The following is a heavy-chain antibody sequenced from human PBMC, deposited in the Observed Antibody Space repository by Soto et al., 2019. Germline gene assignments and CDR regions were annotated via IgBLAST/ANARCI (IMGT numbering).Heavy chain of an antibody. J-gene: IGHJ5*02. CDR2: IKQDGSEK. D-gene: IGHD2-2*01. Sequence: GGSLRLSCAASGFTFSSYWMSWVRQAPGKGLEWVANIKQDGSEKYYVDSVKGRFTISRDNAKNSLYLQMNSLRAEDTAVYYCARDPYCSSTSCYGSWFDPWGQGTLVTVSS. V-gene: IGHV3-7*01. CDR1: GFTFSSYW. CDR3: ARDPYCSSTSCYGSWFDP.